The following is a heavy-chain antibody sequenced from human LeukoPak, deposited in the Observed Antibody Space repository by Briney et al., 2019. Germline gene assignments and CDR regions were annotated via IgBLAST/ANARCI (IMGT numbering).Heavy chain of an antibody. CDR2: IKSKTDGGTT. CDR1: GFTFSNAW. V-gene: IGHV3-15*07. Sequence: VGSLRLSCAASGFTFSNAWMNWVRQAPGKGLEWVGRIKSKTDGGTTDYAAPVKGRFTISRDDSKNTLYLQMNSLKTEDTTVYYCTTVLAAAGKGRALTDVWGQGITVTVSS. D-gene: IGHD6-13*01. J-gene: IGHJ6*02. CDR3: TTVLAAAGKGRALTDV.